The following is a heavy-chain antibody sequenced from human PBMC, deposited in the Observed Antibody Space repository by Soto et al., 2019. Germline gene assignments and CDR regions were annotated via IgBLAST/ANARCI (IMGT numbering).Heavy chain of an antibody. CDR1: GLSFHTSGVG. CDR2: IYSTDDE. Sequence: SGPTLVNRTQTLTLTCTFSGLSFHTSGVGVGWIRRPPGKALEWLALIYSTDDEHYSPFLQSRLTITKDPSKNQVVLTMTNMDPVDTATYYCVHRTYYSDSIPYWGQGTLGSVYS. V-gene: IGHV2-5*01. D-gene: IGHD3-22*01. CDR3: VHRTYYSDSIPY. J-gene: IGHJ4*02.